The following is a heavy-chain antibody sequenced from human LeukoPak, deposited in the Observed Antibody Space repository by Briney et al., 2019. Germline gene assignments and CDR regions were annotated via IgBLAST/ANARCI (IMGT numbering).Heavy chain of an antibody. V-gene: IGHV1-18*01. J-gene: IGHJ4*02. D-gene: IGHD6-19*01. CDR1: GYTFTNFR. Sequence: ASVKVSCKTSGYTFTNFRIHWVRQAPGQGFEWMGWISAYNGNTNYAQKLQGRVTMTTDTSTSTAYMELRSLRSDDTAVYYCARGVAVAGRRGVFDYWGQGTLVTVSS. CDR3: ARGVAVAGRRGVFDY. CDR2: ISAYNGNT.